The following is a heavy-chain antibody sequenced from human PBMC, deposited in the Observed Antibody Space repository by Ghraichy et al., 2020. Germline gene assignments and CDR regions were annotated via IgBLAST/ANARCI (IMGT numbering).Heavy chain of an antibody. CDR2: IYYSGST. CDR1: GGSISSSSYY. Sequence: SETLSLTCTVSGGSISSSSYYWGWIRQPPGKGLEWIGSIYYSGSTYYNPSLKSRVTISVDTSKNQFSLKLSSVTAADTAVYYCARQSPSGYSYDYWGQGTLVTVSS. CDR3: ARQSPSGYSYDY. V-gene: IGHV4-39*01. J-gene: IGHJ4*02. D-gene: IGHD5-18*01.